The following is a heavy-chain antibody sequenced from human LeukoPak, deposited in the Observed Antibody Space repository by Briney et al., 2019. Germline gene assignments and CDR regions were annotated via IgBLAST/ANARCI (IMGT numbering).Heavy chain of an antibody. Sequence: SETLSLTCTVSGGSISSYYGSWIRQPAGKGLEWIGRIYTSGSTNYNASLKSRVSLSVDTSKNQFSLKLSSVTAADTAVFYCARENSGSYREFDYWGQGTLVTVSS. CDR3: ARENSGSYREFDY. D-gene: IGHD1-26*01. J-gene: IGHJ4*02. V-gene: IGHV4-4*07. CDR2: IYTSGST. CDR1: GGSISSYY.